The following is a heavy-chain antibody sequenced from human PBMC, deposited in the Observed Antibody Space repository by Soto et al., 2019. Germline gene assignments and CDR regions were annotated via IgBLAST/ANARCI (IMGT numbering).Heavy chain of an antibody. CDR3: TLSYGDSYYYYYGMDV. V-gene: IGHV5-51*01. D-gene: IGHD4-17*01. CDR1: GFSFSRYT. Sequence: PGESLKISCVGSGFSFSRYTVGWVRQVPGKGLEWMGVIHPGDSDTIYSPSFQGQVTISADKSISTAYPQWSSLKASDTAMYYCTLSYGDSYYYYYGMDVWGQGTTVTVSS. J-gene: IGHJ6*02. CDR2: IHPGDSDT.